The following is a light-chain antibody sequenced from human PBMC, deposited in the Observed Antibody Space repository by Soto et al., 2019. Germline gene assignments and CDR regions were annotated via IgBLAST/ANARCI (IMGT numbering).Light chain of an antibody. V-gene: IGLV2-14*01. CDR3: SSYTSSSTL. Sequence: QSALTQPASVSGSPGQSITISCTGTSSDVGGYNYVSWYQQHPGKAPKLMLYDVSNRPSGISNRFSGSKSGNTASLTISGLQAEDEADYYCSSYTSSSTLFGTGTKLTVL. CDR2: DVS. CDR1: SSDVGGYNY. J-gene: IGLJ1*01.